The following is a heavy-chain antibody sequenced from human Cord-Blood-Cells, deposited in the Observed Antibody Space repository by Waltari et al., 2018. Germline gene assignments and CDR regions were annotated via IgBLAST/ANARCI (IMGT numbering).Heavy chain of an antibody. CDR3: AREMSRSSSSWFDP. J-gene: IGHJ5*02. Sequence: QVQLVQSGAEVKKPGSSVKVSCTASGGTSRSYAIIWGRQAPGQGLEWMGGIIPIFGTANYAQKFQGRVTITADKSTSTAYMELSSLRSEDTAVYYCAREMSRSSSSWFDPWGQGTLVTVSS. V-gene: IGHV1-69*06. D-gene: IGHD6-6*01. CDR2: IIPIFGTA. CDR1: GGTSRSYA.